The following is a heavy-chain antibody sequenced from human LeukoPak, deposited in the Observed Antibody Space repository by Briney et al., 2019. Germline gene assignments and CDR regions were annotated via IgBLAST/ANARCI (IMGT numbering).Heavy chain of an antibody. J-gene: IGHJ4*02. CDR3: ARYQRGDFRNFDY. D-gene: IGHD4-17*01. CDR1: GGSISSTSYY. Sequence: MASETLSLTCTVSGGSISSTSYYWGWIRQPPGKGLEWIGNILYSGSTYYNPSLKSRVTISAHTSKNQFSLRLSSVTAADTAVYYCARYQRGDFRNFDYWGQGTLLTVSS. V-gene: IGHV4-39*01. CDR2: ILYSGST.